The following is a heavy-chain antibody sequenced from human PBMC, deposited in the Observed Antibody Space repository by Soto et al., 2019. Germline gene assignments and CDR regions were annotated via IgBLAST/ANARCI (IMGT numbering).Heavy chain of an antibody. CDR1: GFTFSSYA. J-gene: IGHJ6*02. V-gene: IGHV3-23*01. CDR2: ISGSGGST. CDR3: AKSIAARRTVLYYGMDV. D-gene: IGHD6-6*01. Sequence: GGSLRLSCAASGFTFSSYAMSWVRQAPGKGLEWVSAISGSGGSTYYADSVKGRFTISRDNSKNTLYLQMNSLRAEDTAVYYCAKSIAARRTVLYYGMDVWGQGTTVTVSS.